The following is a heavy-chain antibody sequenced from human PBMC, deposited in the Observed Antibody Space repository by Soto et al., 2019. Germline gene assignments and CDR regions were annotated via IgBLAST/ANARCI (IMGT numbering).Heavy chain of an antibody. J-gene: IGHJ4*02. CDR1: GGTCSSLA. D-gene: IGHD3-22*01. V-gene: IGHV1-69*01. CDR3: ARAWGHSDSSGYYMYFEQ. Sequence: SSVKVSCEASGGTCSSLANSWVQQAPGPGLAWMRATIPTFGTANYAQKFQDRVISTVDVYPTTDLMEVSGLRSEDLVVYFCARAWGHSDSSGYYMYFEQGGQGTQVTASS. CDR2: TIPTFGTA.